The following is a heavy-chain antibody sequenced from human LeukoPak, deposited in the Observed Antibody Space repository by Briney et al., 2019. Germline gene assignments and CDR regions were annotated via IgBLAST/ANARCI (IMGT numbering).Heavy chain of an antibody. CDR3: ARGGARGSSAFDI. CDR2: IYYSGST. V-gene: IGHV4-59*01. CDR1: GDSISAFY. J-gene: IGHJ3*02. Sequence: PWEPLSLTCTVSGDSISAFYWSWIRQPPGKGLEWIGYIYYSGSTNYNPSLKSRVTISIETSKNQFSLKLRSVTAADTAVYYCARGGARGSSAFDIWGQGTMVTVSS. D-gene: IGHD3-10*01.